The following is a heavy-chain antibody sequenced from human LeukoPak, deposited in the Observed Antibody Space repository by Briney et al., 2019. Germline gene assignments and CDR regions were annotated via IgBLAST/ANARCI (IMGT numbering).Heavy chain of an antibody. CDR1: GVSITSYY. CDR2: IYITGST. J-gene: IGHJ4*02. D-gene: IGHD3-22*01. Sequence: PSETLSLTCTVSGVSITSYYWSWIRQSAGKGLEWIGRIYITGSTTYNPSLKSRVTMSLDTSKNQFSLKLSSVTAADTAVYYCARGRSVGYYYDSSGHGFDYWGQGTLVTVSS. V-gene: IGHV4-4*07. CDR3: ARGRSVGYYYDSSGHGFDY.